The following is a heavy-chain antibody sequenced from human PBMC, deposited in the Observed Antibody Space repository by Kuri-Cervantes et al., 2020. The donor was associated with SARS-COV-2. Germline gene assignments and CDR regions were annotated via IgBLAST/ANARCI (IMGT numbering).Heavy chain of an antibody. Sequence: GGSLGLSCAASGFTFSSYAMHWVRQAPGKGLEWVAVISYDGSNKYYADSVKGRFTISRDNSKNTLYLQMNSLRAEDTAVYYCARYYRDAFDIWGQGTTVNRLL. D-gene: IGHD3-10*01. CDR2: ISYDGSNK. CDR1: GFTFSSYA. V-gene: IGHV3-30-3*01. CDR3: ARYYRDAFDI. J-gene: IGHJ3*02.